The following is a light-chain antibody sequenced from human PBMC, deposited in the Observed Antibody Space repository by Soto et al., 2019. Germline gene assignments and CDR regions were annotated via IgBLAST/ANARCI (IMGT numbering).Light chain of an antibody. CDR3: PQSTHFPRT. Sequence: DVVLTQTPLSSPVTLGQPASISCRSSQSLVHSDGDTYLSWLHQRPGQPPRLLIYQVSNRFSGVANRFSGGGAGTDFTMKISKVEAEDVGVYSWPQSTHFPRTFGQGTKVEIK. CDR2: QVS. J-gene: IGKJ1*01. V-gene: IGKV2-24*01. CDR1: QSLVHSDGDTY.